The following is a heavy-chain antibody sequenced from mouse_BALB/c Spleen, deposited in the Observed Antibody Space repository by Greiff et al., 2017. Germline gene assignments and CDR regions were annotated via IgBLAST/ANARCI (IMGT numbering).Heavy chain of an antibody. CDR2: INPSNGGT. D-gene: IGHD1-1*01. Sequence: SGAELVKPGASVKLSCKASGYTFTSYYMYWVKQRPGQGLEWIGEINPSNGGTNFNEKFKSKATLTVDKSSSTAYMQLSSLTSEDSAVYYCTRGAVVAKGAWFAYWGQGTLVTVSA. CDR3: TRGAVVAKGAWFAY. V-gene: IGHV1S81*02. CDR1: GYTFTSYY. J-gene: IGHJ3*01.